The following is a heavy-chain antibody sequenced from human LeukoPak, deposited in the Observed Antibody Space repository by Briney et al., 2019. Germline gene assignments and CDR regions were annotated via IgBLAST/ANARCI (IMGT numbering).Heavy chain of an antibody. CDR3: ARLDLGYCSGGSCYSFDY. Sequence: SETLSLTCTLSGGSISSSSCYWGWIRLPPGKGLAWMGGIYYSGSTCYNASLKSRVTISVDTSKHQFSLNLSSVTAADTAVYYCARLDLGYCSGGSCYSFDYWGQATLVTVSS. D-gene: IGHD2-15*01. CDR1: GGSISSSSCY. CDR2: IYYSGST. J-gene: IGHJ4*02. V-gene: IGHV4-39*01.